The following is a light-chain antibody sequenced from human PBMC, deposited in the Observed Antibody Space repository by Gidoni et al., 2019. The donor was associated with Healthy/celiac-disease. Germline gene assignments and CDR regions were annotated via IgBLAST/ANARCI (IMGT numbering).Light chain of an antibody. J-gene: IGKJ2*03. CDR1: QSVSSSY. Sequence: EIVLTQSPGTLSLSPGERATLSCRASQSVSSSYLAWYQQKPGQAPRLLIYGASSRATGIPDRFSGSGSGTDVTLTISRLEPEDFAVYYCQQYGNSFGQGTKLEIK. V-gene: IGKV3-20*01. CDR2: GAS. CDR3: QQYGNS.